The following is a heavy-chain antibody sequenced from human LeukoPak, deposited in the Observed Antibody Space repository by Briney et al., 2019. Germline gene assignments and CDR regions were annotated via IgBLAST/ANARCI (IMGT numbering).Heavy chain of an antibody. CDR2: IYSSGST. CDR1: GGSINSYY. Sequence: SETLSLTCTVSGGSINSYYWSWIRQPPGKGLEWIGYIYSSGSTKYNPSLKSRVTITIDTSKNQFSLKLSSVTAADTAVYYCARGRASYDSTGYYYWGQGILVTVSS. J-gene: IGHJ4*02. D-gene: IGHD3-22*01. V-gene: IGHV4-59*01. CDR3: ARGRASYDSTGYYY.